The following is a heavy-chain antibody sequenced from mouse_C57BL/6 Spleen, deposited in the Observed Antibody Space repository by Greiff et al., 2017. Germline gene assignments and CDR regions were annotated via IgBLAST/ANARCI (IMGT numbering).Heavy chain of an antibody. J-gene: IGHJ4*01. D-gene: IGHD1-1*01. CDR3: ARRGYGSSPPYYAMDY. V-gene: IGHV1-18*01. Sequence: EVQLQQSGPELVKPGASVKIPCKASGYTFTDYNMDWVKQSHGKSLEWIGDINPNNGGTIYNQKFKGKATLTVDKSSSTAYMELRSLTSEDTAVYYCARRGYGSSPPYYAMDYWGQGTSVTVSS. CDR2: INPNNGGT. CDR1: GYTFTDYN.